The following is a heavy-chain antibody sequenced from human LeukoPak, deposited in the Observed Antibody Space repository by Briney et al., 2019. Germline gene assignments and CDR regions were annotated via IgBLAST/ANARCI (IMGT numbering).Heavy chain of an antibody. J-gene: IGHJ6*03. CDR3: ARGYSSLDCYYYMDV. Sequence: ASVKVSCTAPVYTFTSYDINCVRQATGQGLEWMGWMNPNSGNTGYAQKFQGRVTMTRNTSISTAYMELSSLRSEDTAVYYCARGYSSLDCYYYMDVWGKGTTVTVSS. CDR1: VYTFTSYD. D-gene: IGHD2-21*01. CDR2: MNPNSGNT. V-gene: IGHV1-8*01.